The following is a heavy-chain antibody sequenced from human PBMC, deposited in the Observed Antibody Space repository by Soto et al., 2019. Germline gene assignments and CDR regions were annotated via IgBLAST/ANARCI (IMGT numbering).Heavy chain of an antibody. CDR3: AGVGVTYYYYGMDV. D-gene: IGHD1-26*01. Sequence: ASVKVSCKASGYTFTSYDINWVRQATGQGLEWMGWMNPNSGNTGYAQKFQGRVTMTRNTSISTDYMELSSLRSEDTAVYYCAGVGVTYYYYGMDVWGKGTTVTVSS. CDR1: GYTFTSYD. CDR2: MNPNSGNT. J-gene: IGHJ6*04. V-gene: IGHV1-8*01.